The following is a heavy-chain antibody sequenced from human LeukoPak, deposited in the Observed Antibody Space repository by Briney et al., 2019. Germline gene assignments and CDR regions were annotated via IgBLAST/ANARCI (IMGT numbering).Heavy chain of an antibody. D-gene: IGHD4-4*01. V-gene: IGHV4-34*01. J-gene: IGHJ6*02. CDR2: INHSGST. CDR1: GGSFGGYY. CDR3: ARARLTPNYSNYFYYYYGMDV. Sequence: SETLSLTCAVYGGSFGGYYWSWIRQPPGKGREWIGEINHSGSTNYNPSLKSRVTISVDTSKNQFSLKLSSVTAADTAVYYCARARLTPNYSNYFYYYYGMDVWGQGTTVTVSS.